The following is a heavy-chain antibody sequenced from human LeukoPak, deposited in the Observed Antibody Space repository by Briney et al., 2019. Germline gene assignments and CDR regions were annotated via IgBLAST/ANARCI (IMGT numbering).Heavy chain of an antibody. J-gene: IGHJ4*02. CDR3: AKSGGFDNSYYFDY. CDR2: IGGSGGST. V-gene: IGHV3-23*01. D-gene: IGHD5-12*01. CDR1: GFTFSSYA. Sequence: GGSLRLSCAASGFTFSSYAMSWVRQAPGKGLEWVSAIGGSGGSTYYADSVKGRFTISRDNSKNTLYLQMNSLRAEDTAVYYCAKSGGFDNSYYFDYWGQGTLVTVSS.